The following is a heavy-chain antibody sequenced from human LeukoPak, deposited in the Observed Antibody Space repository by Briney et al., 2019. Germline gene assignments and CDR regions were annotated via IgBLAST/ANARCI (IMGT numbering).Heavy chain of an antibody. J-gene: IGHJ4*02. CDR2: ISGDGGST. CDR1: GFTFDDYA. Sequence: GGSLRLSCAASGFTFDDYAMHWVRQAPGKGLEWVSLISGDGGSTYYADSVKGRFTISRDNSKNTLYLQMNSLRAEDTAVYYCANIIRKYTSGYYYFDYWGQGTLVTVSS. V-gene: IGHV3-43*02. D-gene: IGHD6-25*01. CDR3: ANIIRKYTSGYYYFDY.